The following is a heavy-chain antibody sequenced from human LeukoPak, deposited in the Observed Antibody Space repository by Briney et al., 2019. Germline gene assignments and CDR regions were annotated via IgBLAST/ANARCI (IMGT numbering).Heavy chain of an antibody. J-gene: IGHJ5*02. Sequence: SETLPLSCSVSGASVRGGTFYWGWIRQPPGKGLEWIGNIVPEGKTYYNPSLKSRVSMSIDTSDNRVSLNLRSGTAADTPVKYSARRVWGYYGFDPWGQGTRVIVSS. CDR2: IVPEGKT. CDR3: ARRVWGYYGFDP. D-gene: IGHD3-22*01. V-gene: IGHV4-39*01. CDR1: GASVRGGTFY.